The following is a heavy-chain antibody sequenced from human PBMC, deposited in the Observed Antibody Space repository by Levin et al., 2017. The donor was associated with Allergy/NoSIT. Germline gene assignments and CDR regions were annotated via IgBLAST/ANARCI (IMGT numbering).Heavy chain of an antibody. D-gene: IGHD2/OR15-2a*01. CDR2: IWADGTTK. CDR1: GFIFSHYA. J-gene: IGHJ4*02. Sequence: GGSLRLSCEASGFIFSHYAMHWVRQSPGQGLQWVAVIWADGTTKYYADSVKGRFTIWRDISQHTLYLQMNTLTADDTAVYYCAREAETFSLTADYWGQGTLLTVSS. CDR3: AREAETFSLTADY. V-gene: IGHV3-33*01.